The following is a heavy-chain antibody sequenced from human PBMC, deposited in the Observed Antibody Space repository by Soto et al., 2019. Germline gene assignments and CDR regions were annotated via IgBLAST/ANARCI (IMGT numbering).Heavy chain of an antibody. Sequence: GGSLRLSCTTSGFTFNTYGMYWVRQAPGKGLEWVAIIWYDGSNKYYGDSVKGRFTISRDNSKNTLYLQMNSLRAEDTAVYYCAKDQNIQLWPRYYYYGMDVWGQGTTVTVSS. CDR3: AKDQNIQLWPRYYYYGMDV. CDR2: IWYDGSNK. CDR1: GFTFNTYG. V-gene: IGHV3-33*06. J-gene: IGHJ6*02. D-gene: IGHD5-18*01.